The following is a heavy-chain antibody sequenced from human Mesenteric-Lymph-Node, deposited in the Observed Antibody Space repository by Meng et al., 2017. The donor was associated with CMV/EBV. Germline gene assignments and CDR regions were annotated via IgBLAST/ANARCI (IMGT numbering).Heavy chain of an antibody. CDR3: AADVLRITAGDY. CDR2: INPRTGGT. J-gene: IGHJ4*02. Sequence: CKTSGYAFTDYYIHWVRQAPGQGLEWMGDINPRTGGTDLAQRFQGSVTLTRDTSITTAYMELRSLRSDDTAVYYCAADVLRITAGDYWGQGTLVTVSS. CDR1: GYAFTDYY. D-gene: IGHD3-10*02. V-gene: IGHV1-2*02.